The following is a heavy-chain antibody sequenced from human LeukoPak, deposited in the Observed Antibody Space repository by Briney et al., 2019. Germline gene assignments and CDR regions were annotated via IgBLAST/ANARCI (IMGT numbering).Heavy chain of an antibody. V-gene: IGHV3-23*01. Sequence: TGGSLRLSCAASGFTFSSYAMSWVRQAPGKGLEWVSTISGSGGSTYYADSVKGRFTISRDNSKNTLYLQMNSLRAEDTAVYYCAKEGAYCGGDCYTYFDYWGQGTLVTVSS. CDR1: GFTFSSYA. J-gene: IGHJ4*02. CDR2: ISGSGGST. CDR3: AKEGAYCGGDCYTYFDY. D-gene: IGHD2-21*02.